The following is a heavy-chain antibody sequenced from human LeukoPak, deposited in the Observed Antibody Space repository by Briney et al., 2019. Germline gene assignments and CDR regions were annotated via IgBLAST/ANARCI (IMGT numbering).Heavy chain of an antibody. J-gene: IGHJ4*02. CDR3: AMGWLQFNAPFDY. CDR1: GFTFDDYA. Sequence: GGSLRLSCAASGFTFDDYAMLWVRQAPGKGLEWVSGISWNSGSIGYADSVKGRFTISRDNAKNSLYLQMNSLRAEDTALYYCAMGWLQFNAPFDYWGQGTLVTVSS. D-gene: IGHD5-24*01. V-gene: IGHV3-9*01. CDR2: ISWNSGSI.